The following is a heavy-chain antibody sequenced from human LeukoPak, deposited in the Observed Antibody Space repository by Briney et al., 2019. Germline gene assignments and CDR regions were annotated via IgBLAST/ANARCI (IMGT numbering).Heavy chain of an antibody. Sequence: PSETLSLTCAVYGGSFSGYYWSWIRQPPGKGLEWIGEINHSGSTNYNPSLKSRVTISVDTSKNQFSLKLSSVTAADTAVYYCARAADNYYGSGSYSYWGQGTLVTVSS. D-gene: IGHD3-10*01. CDR2: INHSGST. V-gene: IGHV4-34*01. CDR3: ARAADNYYGSGSYSY. J-gene: IGHJ4*02. CDR1: GGSFSGYY.